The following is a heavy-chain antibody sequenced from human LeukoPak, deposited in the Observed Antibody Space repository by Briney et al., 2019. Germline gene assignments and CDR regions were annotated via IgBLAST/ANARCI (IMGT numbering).Heavy chain of an antibody. V-gene: IGHV3-48*01. CDR2: ITSSSSTI. CDR1: GFTFSSYN. CDR3: ARDAGGEDFWSGYYTGYFDY. J-gene: IGHJ4*02. Sequence: GGSLRLSCAASGFTFSSYNMNWVRQAPGKGLEWVSYITSSSSTIYYADSVKGRYTISRDNAKNSLYLQMNSLRAEDTAVYYCARDAGGEDFWSGYYTGYFDYWGQGTLVTVSS. D-gene: IGHD3-3*01.